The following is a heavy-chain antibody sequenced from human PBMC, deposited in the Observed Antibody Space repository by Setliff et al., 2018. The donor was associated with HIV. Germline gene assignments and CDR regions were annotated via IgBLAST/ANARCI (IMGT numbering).Heavy chain of an antibody. Sequence: GESLKISCAASGFTFTSYWMIWVRQAPGKGLKWVANINQDGSEKNYVDSVKGRFTISRDNAKNSLYLQMDSLRVEDTTVYYCTRKLAPGHGMDVWGQGTTVTVSS. CDR1: GFTFTSYW. V-gene: IGHV3-7*01. J-gene: IGHJ6*02. D-gene: IGHD3-3*02. CDR2: INQDGSEK. CDR3: TRKLAPGHGMDV.